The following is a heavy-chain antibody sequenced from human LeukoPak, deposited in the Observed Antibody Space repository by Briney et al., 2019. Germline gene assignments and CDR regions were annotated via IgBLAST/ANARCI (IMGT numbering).Heavy chain of an antibody. D-gene: IGHD3-10*01. CDR3: ARDCSTYYYGSNYLRWFDP. CDR2: INHSGST. Sequence: PSETLSLTCAVYGGSFSGYYWSWIRQPPGKGLEWIGEINHSGSTNYNPSLKSRVTISVDTSKNHFSLKLSSVTAAHTAVYYCARDCSTYYYGSNYLRWFDPWGQGTLVTVSS. CDR1: GGSFSGYY. J-gene: IGHJ5*02. V-gene: IGHV4-34*01.